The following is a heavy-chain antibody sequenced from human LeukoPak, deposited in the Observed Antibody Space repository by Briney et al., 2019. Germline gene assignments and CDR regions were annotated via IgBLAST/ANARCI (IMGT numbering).Heavy chain of an antibody. CDR2: IRTKSDGETT. D-gene: IGHD6-19*01. CDR1: GLGFSHAR. Sequence: GGSLRLSCAASGLGFSHARMSWVRQAPGKGLEWVGRIRTKSDGETTEYAAPVKGRYTISRDDSENMLYLQMSYLKTEDTAVYYCTTVAQWWGQGTLVSVSS. V-gene: IGHV3-15*01. J-gene: IGHJ4*02. CDR3: TTVAQW.